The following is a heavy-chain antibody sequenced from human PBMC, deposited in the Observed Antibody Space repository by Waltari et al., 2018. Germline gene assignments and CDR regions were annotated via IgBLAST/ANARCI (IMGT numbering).Heavy chain of an antibody. Sequence: QLQLQESGPGLVKPSGPLSLTCVASGDSMISNYFWSWVRQSPGKGLEWIGKVDGSGRTNYSPSFASRVIMSLDTSINHFSLNMHSATAADTAVYYCARDRGRGLYLDSWGRGILVSVSP. CDR3: ARDRGRGLYLDS. J-gene: IGHJ4*02. V-gene: IGHV4-4*02. CDR2: VDGSGRT. D-gene: IGHD2-15*01. CDR1: GDSMISNYF.